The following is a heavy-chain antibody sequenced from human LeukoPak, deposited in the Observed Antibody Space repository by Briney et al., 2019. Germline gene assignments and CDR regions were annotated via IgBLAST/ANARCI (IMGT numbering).Heavy chain of an antibody. D-gene: IGHD3-22*01. Sequence: GGSLRLSFAASGFPFSSYAMSWVRQAPGKGLEGVSAISGSGGSTYYADSVKGRFTISRDNSKNTLYLQMNSLRAEDTAVYYCAKSPSSGDYFDYWGQGTLVTVSS. V-gene: IGHV3-23*01. J-gene: IGHJ4*02. CDR1: GFPFSSYA. CDR2: ISGSGGST. CDR3: AKSPSSGDYFDY.